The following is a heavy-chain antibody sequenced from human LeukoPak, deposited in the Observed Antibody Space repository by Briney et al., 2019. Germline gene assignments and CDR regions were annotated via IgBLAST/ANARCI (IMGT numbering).Heavy chain of an antibody. Sequence: SETLSLTCTVSGVSISSSNSYWGWIRQPPGKGLEWIGEINHSGSTNYNPSLKSRVTISVDTSKNQFSLKLSSVTAADTAVYYCARVWGYCSGGSCYHHSFDYWGQGTLVTVSS. D-gene: IGHD2-15*01. CDR1: GVSISSSNSY. CDR2: INHSGST. J-gene: IGHJ4*02. CDR3: ARVWGYCSGGSCYHHSFDY. V-gene: IGHV4-39*07.